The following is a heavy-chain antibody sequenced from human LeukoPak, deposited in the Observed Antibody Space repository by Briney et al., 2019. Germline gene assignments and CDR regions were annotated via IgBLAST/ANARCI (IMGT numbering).Heavy chain of an antibody. CDR2: IKQDGNEK. CDR3: TSCGGDCYSGGY. V-gene: IGHV3-7*01. J-gene: IGHJ4*02. D-gene: IGHD2-21*02. Sequence: GGSLRLSCAASGFTFTSYWVSWVRQAPGKGLEWVANIKQDGNEKYYVDSVKGRFTISRDNAKNSLYLQMNSLRAEDTAVYYCTSCGGDCYSGGYWGQGTLVTVPS. CDR1: GFTFTSYW.